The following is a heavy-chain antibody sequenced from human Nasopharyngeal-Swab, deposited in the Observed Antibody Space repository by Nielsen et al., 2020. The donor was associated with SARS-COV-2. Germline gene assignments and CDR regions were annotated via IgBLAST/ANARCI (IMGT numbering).Heavy chain of an antibody. J-gene: IGHJ4*02. CDR1: GFTVSSNY. Sequence: GGSLRLSCAASGFTVSSNYMSWVRQAPGKGLEWVSVIYSGGSTYYADSVKGRFTISRDNSKNTLYLQMNSLRAEDTAVYYCARAIFAYQLLIDGYYFVYWGQGTLVTVSS. CDR3: ARAIFAYQLLIDGYYFVY. CDR2: IYSGGST. V-gene: IGHV3-53*01. D-gene: IGHD2-2*01.